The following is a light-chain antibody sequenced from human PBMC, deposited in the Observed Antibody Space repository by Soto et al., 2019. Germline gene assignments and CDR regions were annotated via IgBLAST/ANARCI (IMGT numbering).Light chain of an antibody. CDR3: QQYYSYPLT. J-gene: IGKJ4*01. V-gene: IGKV1-8*01. Sequence: AIRMTQSPSSFSASTGDRVTITCRASQGINTYLAWYQQKPGKAPKLLIYAASTLQSGVPSRFSGSVSGTDFTLTISGLQSEDFATYFCQQYYSYPLTFGGGTRVEIK. CDR1: QGINTY. CDR2: AAS.